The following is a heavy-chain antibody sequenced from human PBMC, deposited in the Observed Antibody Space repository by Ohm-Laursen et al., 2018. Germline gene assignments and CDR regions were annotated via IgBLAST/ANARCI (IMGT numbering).Heavy chain of an antibody. Sequence: GTLSLTCIVSGGSVSSGSYYWSWIRQPPGKGQEWIGYIYYSGSTNYNPSLKSRVTISVDTSKNQFSLKLSSVTAADTAVYYCARGATSFTVTTYYFDYWGQGTLVTVSS. V-gene: IGHV4-61*01. D-gene: IGHD4-17*01. CDR3: ARGATSFTVTTYYFDY. J-gene: IGHJ4*02. CDR2: IYYSGST. CDR1: GGSVSSGSYY.